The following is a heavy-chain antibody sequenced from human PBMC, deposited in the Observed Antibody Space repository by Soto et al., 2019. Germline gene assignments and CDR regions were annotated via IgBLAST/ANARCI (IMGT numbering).Heavy chain of an antibody. CDR2: INPSGGST. CDR3: ASNNEGYGSASYYNLASYYYGMDV. CDR1: GYTFTSYY. Sequence: GASVKVSCKASGYTFTSYYMHWVRQAPGQGLEWMGIINPSGGSTSYAQKFQGRVTMTRDTSTSTVYMELSSLRSEDTAVYYCASNNEGYGSASYYNLASYYYGMDVWGQGTTVTVSS. D-gene: IGHD3-10*01. J-gene: IGHJ6*02. V-gene: IGHV1-46*01.